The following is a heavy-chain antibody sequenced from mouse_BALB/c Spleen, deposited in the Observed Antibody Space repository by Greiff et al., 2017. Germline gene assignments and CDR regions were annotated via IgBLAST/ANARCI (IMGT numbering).Heavy chain of an antibody. Sequence: DVMLVESGGGLVKPGGSLKLSCAASGFTFSSYTMSWVRQTPEKRLEWVATISSGGSYTYYPDSVKGRFTISRDNAKNTLYLQMSSLRSEYTAMYCCARGGGTSGYFDVWGAGTTVTVSS. CDR1: GFTFSSYT. CDR3: ARGGGTSGYFDV. D-gene: IGHD3-3*01. V-gene: IGHV5-9-1*01. CDR2: ISSGGSYT. J-gene: IGHJ1*01.